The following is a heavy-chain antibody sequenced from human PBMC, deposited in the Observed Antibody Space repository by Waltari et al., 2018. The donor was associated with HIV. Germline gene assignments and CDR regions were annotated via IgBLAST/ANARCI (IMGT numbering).Heavy chain of an antibody. CDR3: ARGDYYFDSSGYYRYPDY. Sequence: QEQLVESGGGLVKPGGSLRLSCAASGFTFSDDYMSWLRQAPGKGLEWVSHISSSGSTKYYTDSVKGRFTISRDNAKNSLYLQMNSLRAEDTAVYYCARGDYYFDSSGYYRYPDYWGQGTLVTVS. J-gene: IGHJ4*02. CDR2: ISSSGSTK. D-gene: IGHD3-22*01. CDR1: GFTFSDDY. V-gene: IGHV3-11*04.